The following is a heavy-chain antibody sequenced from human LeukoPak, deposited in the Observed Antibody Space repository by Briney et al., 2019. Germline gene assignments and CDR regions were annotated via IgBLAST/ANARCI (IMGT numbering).Heavy chain of an antibody. V-gene: IGHV3-23*01. D-gene: IGHD3-16*01. CDR3: ARAGAYHFDN. Sequence: QPGVSLRLSCAASGFTFSSYAMSWVRQAPGKGLEWVSTISGRGDSTYYADSVKGRFTISRDNAKNTLYLQMNSLRAEDTAVYYCARAGAYHFDNWGQGTLVTVSS. CDR2: ISGRGDST. J-gene: IGHJ4*02. CDR1: GFTFSSYA.